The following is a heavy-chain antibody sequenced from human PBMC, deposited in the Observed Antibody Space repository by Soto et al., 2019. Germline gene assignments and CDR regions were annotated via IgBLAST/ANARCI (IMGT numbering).Heavy chain of an antibody. CDR2: ISSNGGST. J-gene: IGHJ4*02. CDR3: VKDQNDDFWSGYYRSPFDY. CDR1: GFTFSSYA. V-gene: IGHV3-64D*06. Sequence: HPGGSLRLSCSASGFTFSSYAMHWVRQAPGKGLEYVSAISSNGGSTYYADSVKGRFTISRDNSKNTLYLQMSSLRAEDTAVYYCVKDQNDDFWSGYYRSPFDYWGQGTLVTVSS. D-gene: IGHD3-3*01.